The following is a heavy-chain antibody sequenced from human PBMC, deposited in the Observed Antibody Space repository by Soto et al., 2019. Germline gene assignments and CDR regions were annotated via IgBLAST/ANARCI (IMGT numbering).Heavy chain of an antibody. CDR1: GYTFTSYD. CDR3: ARGLKGYCSSTSCYAFGGLDYYYYYMDV. J-gene: IGHJ6*03. D-gene: IGHD2-2*01. V-gene: IGHV1-8*01. CDR2: MNPNRGNT. Sequence: ASVKVSCKASGYTFTSYDINWVRQATGQGLEWMGWMNPNRGNTGYAQKFQGRVTMTRNTSISTAYMELNSLRSEDTAVYYCARGLKGYCSSTSCYAFGGLDYYYYYMDVWGKGTTVTVSS.